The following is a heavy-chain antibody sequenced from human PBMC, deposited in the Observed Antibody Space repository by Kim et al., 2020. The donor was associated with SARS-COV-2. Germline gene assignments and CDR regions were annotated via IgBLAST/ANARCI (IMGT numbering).Heavy chain of an antibody. Sequence: GGSLRLSCAASGFTFSSYAMHWVRQAPGKGLEWVAVISYDGSNKYYADSVKGRFTISRDNSKNTLYLQMNSLRAEATAVYYCARALRGSSSWYDWYFDLWGRGTLVTVSS. CDR1: GFTFSSYA. CDR3: ARALRGSSSWYDWYFDL. D-gene: IGHD6-13*01. CDR2: ISYDGSNK. V-gene: IGHV3-30*04. J-gene: IGHJ2*01.